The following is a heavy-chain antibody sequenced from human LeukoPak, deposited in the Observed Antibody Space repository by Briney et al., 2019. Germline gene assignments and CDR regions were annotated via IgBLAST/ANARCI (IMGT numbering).Heavy chain of an antibody. Sequence: SETLSLTCTVSGGSINSYYWSWIRQPPGKGLEWIGYFYYSGSTNYNPSLKSRVTISVDTSKNQFSLGLSSVTAADTAVYYCARELKVGNTGYYXXYWGXGXXVT. J-gene: IGHJ4*01. CDR3: ARELKVGNTGYYXXY. CDR1: GGSINSYY. V-gene: IGHV4-59*01. CDR2: FYYSGST. D-gene: IGHD2/OR15-2a*01.